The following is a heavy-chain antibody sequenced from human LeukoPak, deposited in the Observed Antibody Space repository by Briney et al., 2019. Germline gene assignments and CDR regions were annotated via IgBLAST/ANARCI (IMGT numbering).Heavy chain of an antibody. CDR1: GLTFSSYA. V-gene: IGHV3-23*01. CDR2: MSIDGGRT. Sequence: PGGSLRLSCAASGLTFSSYAMSWLRQAPGKGPEWVSTMSIDGGRTYYADSVKGRFTVSRDTSKNTLYLQMNSLRAEDTAVYYCARKGIGSSRYQNMDVWGKGTTVSVSS. J-gene: IGHJ6*03. D-gene: IGHD6-25*01. CDR3: ARKGIGSSRYQNMDV.